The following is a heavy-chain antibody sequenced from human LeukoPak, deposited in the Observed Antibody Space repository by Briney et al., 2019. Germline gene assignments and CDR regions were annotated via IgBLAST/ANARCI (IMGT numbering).Heavy chain of an antibody. J-gene: IGHJ4*02. V-gene: IGHV3-7*01. CDR2: IIQDGSAR. CDR1: GFTFSNSW. CDR3: AIDLFSGSSTSCYVS. D-gene: IGHD2-2*01. Sequence: PGGSLRLSCAASGFTFSNSWMSWVRQAPGKGLEWVANIIQDGSARYYVDSVRGRFTISRDNADNSLYLQMNSLRAEDTAVYYCAIDLFSGSSTSCYVSGGRGTLVTVSS.